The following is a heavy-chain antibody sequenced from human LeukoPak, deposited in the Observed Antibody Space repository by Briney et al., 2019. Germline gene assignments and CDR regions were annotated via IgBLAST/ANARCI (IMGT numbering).Heavy chain of an antibody. CDR1: GGSISSGDYY. J-gene: IGHJ5*02. CDR3: ARAYSSSWYGP. CDR2: IYYSGST. Sequence: PSETLSLTCTVSGGSISSGDYYWSWIRQPPGKGLEWIGYIYYSGSTYYNPSLKSRVTISVDTSKNQSSLKLSSVTAADTAVYYCARAYSSSWYGPWGQGTLVTVSS. V-gene: IGHV4-30-4*02. D-gene: IGHD6-13*01.